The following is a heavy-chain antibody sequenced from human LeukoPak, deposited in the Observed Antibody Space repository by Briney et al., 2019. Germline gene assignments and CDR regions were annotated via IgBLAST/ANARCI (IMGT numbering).Heavy chain of an antibody. J-gene: IGHJ4*02. CDR2: VHSSVGT. CDR3: ARERDHGYSYGHVLDF. CDR1: GGSLNTYY. D-gene: IGHD5-18*01. V-gene: IGHV4-4*07. Sequence: SETLSLACTVSGGSLNTYYWTWIRQTAGGGLEWIGQVHSSVGTTYNPSLRSRVSLSLDTSKNHFSLRLASVTAADTAVYFCARERDHGYSYGHVLDFWGQGIPVTVSS.